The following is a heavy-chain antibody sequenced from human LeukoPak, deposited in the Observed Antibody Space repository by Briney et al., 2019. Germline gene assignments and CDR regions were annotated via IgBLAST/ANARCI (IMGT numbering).Heavy chain of an antibody. V-gene: IGHV4-30-2*01. Sequence: PSQTLSLTCAVSGGSISSGGYSWSWIRQPPGKGLEWIGYIYHSGSTNYNPSLKSRVTISVDTSKNQFSLKLISVTAADTAVYYCARGPPYIVVVTAIGFFDYWGQGTLVTVSS. CDR2: IYHSGST. D-gene: IGHD2-21*02. CDR3: ARGPPYIVVVTAIGFFDY. J-gene: IGHJ4*02. CDR1: GGSISSGGYS.